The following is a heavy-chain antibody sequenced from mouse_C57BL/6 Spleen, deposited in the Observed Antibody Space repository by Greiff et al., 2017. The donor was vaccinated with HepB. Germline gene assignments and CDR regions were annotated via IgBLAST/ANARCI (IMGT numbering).Heavy chain of an antibody. V-gene: IGHV1-54*01. CDR3: ARSYDSYYAMDY. J-gene: IGHJ4*01. D-gene: IGHD2-12*01. CDR2: INPGSGGT. CDR1: GYAFTNYL. Sequence: VQLQQSGAELVRPGTSVKVSCKASGYAFTNYLIEWVKQRPGQGLEWIGVINPGSGGTNYNEKFKGKATLTADKSSSTAYMQLSSLTSEDSAVYFCARSYDSYYAMDYWGQGTSVTVSS.